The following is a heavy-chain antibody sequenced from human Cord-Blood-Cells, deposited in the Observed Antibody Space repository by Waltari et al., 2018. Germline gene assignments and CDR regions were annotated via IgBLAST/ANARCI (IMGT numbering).Heavy chain of an antibody. Sequence: VTLRESGPALVTPTQTLTLTCTFSGFSLSTSGMCVSWIRQTPGKALKLLALIDWDDDKNYSTSLKTSLTISNDTSKNQVVLTMTNIDPVDTATYYCARILNWDYFDYWGQGTLVTVSS. CDR3: ARILNWDYFDY. D-gene: IGHD7-27*01. CDR1: GFSLSTSGMC. CDR2: IDWDDDK. V-gene: IGHV2-70*01. J-gene: IGHJ4*02.